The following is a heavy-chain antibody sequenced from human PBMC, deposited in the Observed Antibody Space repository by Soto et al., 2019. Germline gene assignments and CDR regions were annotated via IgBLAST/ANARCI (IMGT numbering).Heavy chain of an antibody. D-gene: IGHD2-21*01. Sequence: QITLKESGPTLVKPTQTLTLTCTFSGFSLSTSGVGVGWIRQPPGKALEWLALIYWDDDKRYSPPLTSRLTITKDTSKNQLVLTMTNMDPVDTATYCCAHRDGVFHYWGQGTLVTVSS. CDR1: GFSLSTSGVG. J-gene: IGHJ4*02. CDR2: IYWDDDK. V-gene: IGHV2-5*02. CDR3: AHRDGVFHY.